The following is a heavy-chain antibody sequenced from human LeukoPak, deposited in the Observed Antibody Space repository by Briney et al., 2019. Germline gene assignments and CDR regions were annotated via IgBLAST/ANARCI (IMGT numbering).Heavy chain of an antibody. Sequence: GGSLRLSCAASGFTFSNYAIHWVRQAPGKGLEWVAVISSDGRDKHYADSVEGRFTISRDNSKNTLYLQMNSLRTEDTAIYYCARDLRKSADYYFDYWGQGSLVTVSS. CDR1: GFTFSNYA. CDR3: ARDLRKSADYYFDY. J-gene: IGHJ4*02. V-gene: IGHV3-30*04. D-gene: IGHD2-21*02. CDR2: ISSDGRDK.